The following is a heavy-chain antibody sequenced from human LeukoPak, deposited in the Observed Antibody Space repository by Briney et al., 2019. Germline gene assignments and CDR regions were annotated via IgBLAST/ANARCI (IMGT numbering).Heavy chain of an antibody. Sequence: SVKVSCEASGGTFSSYAISWVRQAPGQGLEWMGGIIPIFGTANYAQKFQGRVTITADESTSTAYMELSSLRSEDTAVYYCARCTLSAYDFWFDPWGQGTLVTVSS. CDR3: ARCTLSAYDFWFDP. V-gene: IGHV1-69*13. J-gene: IGHJ5*02. D-gene: IGHD5-12*01. CDR1: GGTFSSYA. CDR2: IIPIFGTA.